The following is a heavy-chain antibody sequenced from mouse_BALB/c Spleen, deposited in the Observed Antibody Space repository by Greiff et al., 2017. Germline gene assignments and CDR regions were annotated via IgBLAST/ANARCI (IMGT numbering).Heavy chain of an antibody. V-gene: IGHV1-7*01. D-gene: IGHD2-1*01. Sequence: QVQLQQPGAELVKPGASVKLSCKASGYTFTSYWMHWVKQRPGQGLEWIGYINPSTGYTEYNQKFKDKATLTADKSSSTAYMQLSSLTSEDSAVYYCARYGNYVAYWGQGTLVTVSA. CDR1: GYTFTSYW. CDR3: ARYGNYVAY. J-gene: IGHJ3*01. CDR2: INPSTGYT.